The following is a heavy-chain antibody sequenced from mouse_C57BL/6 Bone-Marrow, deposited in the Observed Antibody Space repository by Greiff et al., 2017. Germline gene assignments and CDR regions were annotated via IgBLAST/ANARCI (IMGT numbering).Heavy chain of an antibody. V-gene: IGHV1-82*01. CDR1: GYAFSSSW. J-gene: IGHJ1*03. CDR3: ARRVYLRYFDF. CDR2: IYPGDGDT. Sequence: VQLVESGPELVKPGASVKISCKASGYAFSSSWMNWVKQRPGKGLEWIGWIYPGDGDTKYNGKFKGKATLTADKSSGTAYMQLSSLTSEDSAVYFCARRVYLRYFDFWGKGTTVTVSA.